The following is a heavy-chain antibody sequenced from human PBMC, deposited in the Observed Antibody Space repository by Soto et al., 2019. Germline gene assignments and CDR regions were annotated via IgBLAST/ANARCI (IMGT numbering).Heavy chain of an antibody. V-gene: IGHV3-30*03. D-gene: IGHD2-8*02. Sequence: QVQLVESGGGVVQPGRSLRLSCAVSGFTVSTYGMHWVRQAPGTGLEWVAVISRAGGTKYYADSVKGRFTISRDNSRNTLCLEMNSRRGDDMAVYYCTGEVASGYWGQGTLVTVSS. J-gene: IGHJ4*02. CDR1: GFTVSTYG. CDR3: TGEVASGY. CDR2: ISRAGGTK.